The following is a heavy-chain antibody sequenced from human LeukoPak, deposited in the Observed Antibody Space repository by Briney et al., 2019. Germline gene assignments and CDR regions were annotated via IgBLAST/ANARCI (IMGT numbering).Heavy chain of an antibody. Sequence: VASVKVSCKASGYTFTSYDINWVRQATGQGLEWMGWMNPNSGNTGYAQKFQGRVTITRNTSISTAYMELSSLRSEDTAVYYCARVRSSSGYSLIKIYYYYMDVWGKGTTVTVSS. CDR3: ARVRSSSGYSLIKIYYYYMDV. CDR1: GYTFTSYD. J-gene: IGHJ6*03. V-gene: IGHV1-8*03. CDR2: MNPNSGNT. D-gene: IGHD3-22*01.